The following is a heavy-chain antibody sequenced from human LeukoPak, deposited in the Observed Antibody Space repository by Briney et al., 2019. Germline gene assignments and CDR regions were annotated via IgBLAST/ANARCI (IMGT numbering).Heavy chain of an antibody. CDR1: GFTFSSYA. Sequence: GGSLRLSCAASGFTFSSYAMSWVRQAPGKGLEWVSYISNSGSTIYYADSVRGRFTISRDNAKNSLYLQMNSLRAEDTAVCYCARESGYYLDYWGQGTLVAVSS. V-gene: IGHV3-48*03. CDR3: ARESGYYLDY. D-gene: IGHD3-3*01. CDR2: ISNSGSTI. J-gene: IGHJ4*02.